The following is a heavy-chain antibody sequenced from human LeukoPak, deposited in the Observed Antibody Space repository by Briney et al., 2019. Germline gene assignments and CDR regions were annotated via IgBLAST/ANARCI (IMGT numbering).Heavy chain of an antibody. Sequence: SGPTLVNPTQTLTLTCTFSGFSLSTSGVGVGWIRQPPGKALEWLALIYWDDDKRYSPSLKSRPTITKDTSKNQVVLTMINMDPVDTATYYCAHHDYDTSGYRLDYWGQGTLVTVSS. CDR3: AHHDYDTSGYRLDY. CDR1: GFSLSTSGVG. CDR2: IYWDDDK. J-gene: IGHJ4*02. V-gene: IGHV2-5*02. D-gene: IGHD3-22*01.